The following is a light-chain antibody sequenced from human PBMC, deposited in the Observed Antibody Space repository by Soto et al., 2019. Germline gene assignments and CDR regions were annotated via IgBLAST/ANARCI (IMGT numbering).Light chain of an antibody. CDR2: AAS. CDR1: QRITNR. CDR3: QQYNNWPPIT. V-gene: IGKV1-39*01. Sequence: DIQMTQSPSSLSASIGDRVTITCRASQRITNRLNWYQHRPGKAPRLLIYAASSLESGVPSRFSGSASGTDFTLTISSLQPEDFAVYYCQQYNNWPPITFGQGTRLEIK. J-gene: IGKJ5*01.